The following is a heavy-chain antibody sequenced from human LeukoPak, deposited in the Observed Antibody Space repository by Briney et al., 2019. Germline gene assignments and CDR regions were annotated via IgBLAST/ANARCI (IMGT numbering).Heavy chain of an antibody. J-gene: IGHJ4*02. V-gene: IGHV3-53*05. CDR2: VYGGGTT. D-gene: IGHD3-10*01. CDR3: ARDHYGSGSYFHDY. CDR1: GFTVSNNY. Sequence: GGSLRLSCAVSGFTVSNNYMSWGRQAPGKGLEWVSVVYGGGTTYYADSVKGRFTVSRDNSKNTLYLQMNSLRPEDTAMYYCARDHYGSGSYFHDYWGQGTLVTVSS.